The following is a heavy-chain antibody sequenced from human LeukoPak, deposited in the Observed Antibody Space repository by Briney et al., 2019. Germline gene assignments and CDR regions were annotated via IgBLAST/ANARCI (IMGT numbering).Heavy chain of an antibody. CDR2: ISSSSSHI. J-gene: IGHJ4*02. CDR3: ARDRGIAAAGTEWSW. V-gene: IGHV3-21*01. Sequence: GGSLRLSCAASGFTFSSYSMNWVRQAPGKGLEWVSSISSSSSHIYYADSVKGRFTISRDNAKNSLYLQMNSLRAEDTAVYYCARDRGIAAAGTEWSWWGQGTLVTVSS. CDR1: GFTFSSYS. D-gene: IGHD6-13*01.